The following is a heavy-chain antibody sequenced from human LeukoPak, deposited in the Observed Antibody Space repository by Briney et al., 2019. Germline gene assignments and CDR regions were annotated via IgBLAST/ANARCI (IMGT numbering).Heavy chain of an antibody. CDR1: GFTFSSYS. V-gene: IGHV3-21*01. Sequence: GGSLRLSCAASGFTFSSYSMNWVRQAPGKGLEWVSSISSGSTYADSVKGRFTFSRDNARSSMYLQMNSLRAEDTAVYYCARGAYFFDYWGQGTLVTVSS. CDR2: ISSGST. J-gene: IGHJ4*02. CDR3: ARGAYFFDY.